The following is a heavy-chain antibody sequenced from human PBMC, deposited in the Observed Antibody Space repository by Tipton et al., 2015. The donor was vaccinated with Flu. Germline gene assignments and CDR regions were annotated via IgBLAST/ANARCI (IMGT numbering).Heavy chain of an antibody. CDR2: ISAYNGNT. CDR1: GYTFTSYG. V-gene: IGHV1-18*04. Sequence: QSGAEVKKPGASVKVSCKASGYTFTSYGISWVRQAPGQGLEWMGWISAYNGNTNYAQKLQGRVTMTTDTSTSTAYMELRSLRSDDTAVYYCARDLTQWELLWGGYYYYYMDVWGKGTTVTVSS. D-gene: IGHD1-26*01. CDR3: ARDLTQWELLWGGYYYYYMDV. J-gene: IGHJ6*03.